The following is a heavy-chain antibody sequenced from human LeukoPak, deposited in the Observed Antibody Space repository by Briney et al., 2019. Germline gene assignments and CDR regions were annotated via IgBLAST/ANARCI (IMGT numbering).Heavy chain of an antibody. CDR3: ARRRYSYGFDY. V-gene: IGHV1-46*01. Sequence: ASVKVSCKASGYTFTSYYMHWVRQAPGQGLEWMGIINPSGGSTSYAQKFQGRVTMTRDTSTSTAYMELSSLRSEDTAVYYCARRRYSYGFDYWGQGTLVTVSS. CDR2: INPSGGST. D-gene: IGHD5-18*01. J-gene: IGHJ4*02. CDR1: GYTFTSYY.